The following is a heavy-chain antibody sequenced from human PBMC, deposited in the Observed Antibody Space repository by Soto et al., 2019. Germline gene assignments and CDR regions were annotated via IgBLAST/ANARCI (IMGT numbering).Heavy chain of an antibody. J-gene: IGHJ6*02. CDR1: GGSISSYY. Sequence: SETLSLTCTVSGGSISSYYWSWIRQPPGKGLEWIGYIYYSGSTNYNLSLKSRVTISVDTSKNQFSLKLSSVTVADTAVYFCARIPYYDFWSGYRRAYYYYGMDVWGQGTTVTVSS. CDR2: IYYSGST. CDR3: ARIPYYDFWSGYRRAYYYYGMDV. V-gene: IGHV4-59*01. D-gene: IGHD3-3*01.